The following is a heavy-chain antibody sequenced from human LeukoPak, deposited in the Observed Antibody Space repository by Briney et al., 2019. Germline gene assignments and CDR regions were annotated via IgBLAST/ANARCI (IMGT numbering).Heavy chain of an antibody. CDR3: ARGNYYDSSGYYHY. Sequence: GASVKVSCKASGGTFSSYAISWVRQAPGHGLEWMGRIIPILGIANYAQKFQGRVTITADKSTSTAYMELSSLISEDTAVYYCARGNYYDSSGYYHYWGRGTLVTVSS. CDR2: IIPILGIA. D-gene: IGHD3-22*01. CDR1: GGTFSSYA. V-gene: IGHV1-69*04. J-gene: IGHJ4*02.